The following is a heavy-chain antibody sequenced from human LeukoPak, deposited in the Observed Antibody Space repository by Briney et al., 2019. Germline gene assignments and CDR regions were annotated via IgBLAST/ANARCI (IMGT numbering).Heavy chain of an antibody. D-gene: IGHD2-2*01. CDR3: AKDPRYCSGTSCYEASGMDV. V-gene: IGHV3-30*18. J-gene: IGHJ6*02. Sequence: PGGSLRLSCAASGFTFSSYGMHWVRQAPGKGLEWVAAISYDGSDKYYADSVKGRFTISKDNSKNTLSLQMNSLRAEDTAVFFCAKDPRYCSGTSCYEASGMDVWGQGTTVIVSS. CDR1: GFTFSSYG. CDR2: ISYDGSDK.